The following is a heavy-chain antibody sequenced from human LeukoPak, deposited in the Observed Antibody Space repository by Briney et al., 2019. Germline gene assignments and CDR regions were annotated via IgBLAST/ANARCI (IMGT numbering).Heavy chain of an antibody. J-gene: IGHJ3*02. CDR1: GGTFSSYA. D-gene: IGHD5-12*01. CDR2: INPNSGGT. V-gene: IGHV1-2*02. Sequence: GASVKVSCKASGGTFSSYAISWVRQAPGQGLEWMGWINPNSGGTNYAQKFQGRVTMTRDTSISTAYMELSRLRSDDTAVYYCARPIVATMYAFDIWGQGTMVTVSS. CDR3: ARPIVATMYAFDI.